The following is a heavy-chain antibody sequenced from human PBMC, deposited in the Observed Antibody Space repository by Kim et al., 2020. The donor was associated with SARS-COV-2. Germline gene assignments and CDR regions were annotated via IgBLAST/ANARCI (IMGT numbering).Heavy chain of an antibody. J-gene: IGHJ4*02. D-gene: IGHD6-13*01. Sequence: ASVKVSCKGSGYTFTSYGISWVRQAPGQGLEWMGLISCNNGNTQYAQNFQGRVTMTTDTSTTTAYMELRSLRSDDTAVYYCARTPPSGSSSWYHYFDYWGQGTLVTVSS. CDR3: ARTPPSGSSSWYHYFDY. CDR2: ISCNNGNT. CDR1: GYTFTSYG. V-gene: IGHV1-18*01.